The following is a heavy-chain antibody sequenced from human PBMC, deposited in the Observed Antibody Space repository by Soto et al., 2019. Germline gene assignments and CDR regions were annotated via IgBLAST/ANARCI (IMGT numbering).Heavy chain of an antibody. V-gene: IGHV3-23*01. Sequence: GGSLRLSCAASGFTFSSYAMSWVRQAPGKGLEWVSAISGSGGSTYYADSVKGRFTISRDNSKNTLYLQMNSLRAEDTAVYYCAKDLSQPRKNYDFWSGHQPVLEYWGQGTLVTVSS. CDR2: ISGSGGST. CDR3: AKDLSQPRKNYDFWSGHQPVLEY. J-gene: IGHJ4*02. CDR1: GFTFSSYA. D-gene: IGHD3-3*01.